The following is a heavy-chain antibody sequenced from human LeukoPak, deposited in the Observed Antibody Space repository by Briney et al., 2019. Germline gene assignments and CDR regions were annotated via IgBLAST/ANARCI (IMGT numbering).Heavy chain of an antibody. D-gene: IGHD7-27*01. CDR3: AREDDDWGPNIFDV. CDR1: GFTFSFFS. V-gene: IGHV3-48*02. CDR2: INSGSSYM. Sequence: GGYLRLSCAAYGFTFSFFSMNWVRQAPGKGLEWVLYINSGSSYMYCTDSVKGRFTIYRDNAKNSLYLQMDSLRDEDTAVYYCAREDDDWGPNIFDVWGEGTVVAVSS. J-gene: IGHJ3*01.